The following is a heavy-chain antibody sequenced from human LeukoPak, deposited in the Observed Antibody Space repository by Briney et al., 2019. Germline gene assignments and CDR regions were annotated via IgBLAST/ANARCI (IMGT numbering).Heavy chain of an antibody. CDR1: GFTFSSYS. CDR3: ATRPGPLYDILTGYYIGVVDDP. D-gene: IGHD3-9*01. J-gene: IGHJ5*02. CDR2: IRYDGSNK. V-gene: IGHV3-30*02. Sequence: PGGSLRLSCAASGFTFSSYSMNWVRQAPGKGLEWVAFIRYDGSNKYYADSVKGRFTISRDNSKNTLYLQMNSLRAEDTAVYYCATRPGPLYDILTGYYIGVVDDPWGQGTLVTVSS.